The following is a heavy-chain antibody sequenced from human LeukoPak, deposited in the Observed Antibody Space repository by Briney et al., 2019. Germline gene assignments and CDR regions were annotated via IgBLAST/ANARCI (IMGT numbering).Heavy chain of an antibody. CDR2: INPNSGGT. D-gene: IGHD4-23*01. CDR1: GYTFTGYY. J-gene: IGHJ4*02. Sequence: ASVKVSCKASGYTFTGYYMHWVRQAPGQGLEWMGWINPNSGGTNYARKFQGRVTMTRDTSISTAYMELSRLRSDDTAVYYCARDRFVEYGGNPGHYWGQGTLVTVSS. CDR3: ARDRFVEYGGNPGHY. V-gene: IGHV1-2*02.